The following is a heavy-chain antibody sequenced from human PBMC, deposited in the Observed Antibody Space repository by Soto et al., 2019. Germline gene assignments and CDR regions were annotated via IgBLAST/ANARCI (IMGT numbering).Heavy chain of an antibody. CDR3: ASTAHSSGWYSGGFDY. CDR1: GGSISSYY. Sequence: PSETLSLTCTVSGGSISSYYWSWIRQPPGKGLDWIGYIYYSGSTSYNPSLKSRVTISVDTSKNQFSLKLSSVTAADTAVYYCASTAHSSGWYSGGFDYWGQGTLVTVSS. D-gene: IGHD6-19*01. CDR2: IYYSGST. V-gene: IGHV4-59*01. J-gene: IGHJ4*02.